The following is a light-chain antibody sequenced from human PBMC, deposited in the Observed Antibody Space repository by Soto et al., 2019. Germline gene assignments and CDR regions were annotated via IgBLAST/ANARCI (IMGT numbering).Light chain of an antibody. V-gene: IGKV3-11*01. CDR3: QQYNNWPWT. CDR1: QSVSSY. CDR2: DAS. Sequence: EIVLTQSPATLSLSPGERATLSCRASQSVSSYLAWSQQKPGQAPRLLIYDASNRATGIPARFSGSGSGTDFTLTISSLQSEDFAVYYCQQYNNWPWTFGQGTKVEIK. J-gene: IGKJ1*01.